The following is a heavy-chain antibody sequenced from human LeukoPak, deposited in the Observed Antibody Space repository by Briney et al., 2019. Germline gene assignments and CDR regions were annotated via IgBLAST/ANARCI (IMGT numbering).Heavy chain of an antibody. CDR2: ISYDGSNK. J-gene: IGHJ4*02. Sequence: PGRSLRLSCAASGFTFSSYAMHWVRQAPGKGLGWVAVISYDGSNKYYADSVKGRFTISRDNSKNTLYLQMNSLRAEDTAVYYCARDPRGNWNDVPFDYWGQGTLVTVSS. D-gene: IGHD1-1*01. CDR3: ARDPRGNWNDVPFDY. V-gene: IGHV3-30-3*01. CDR1: GFTFSSYA.